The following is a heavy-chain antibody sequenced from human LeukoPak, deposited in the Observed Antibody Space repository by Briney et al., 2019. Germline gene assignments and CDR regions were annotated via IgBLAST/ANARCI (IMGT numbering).Heavy chain of an antibody. CDR2: ISSSGRTI. CDR1: GFTFSDYY. V-gene: IGHV3-11*04. CDR3: ATVTYGRLDY. J-gene: IGHJ4*02. Sequence: KPGGSLRLSCAASGFTFSDYYMSWIRQAPGKGLEWVSYISSSGRTIYYADSVKGRFTISRDNAKNSLYLQVNSLRVEDRAIYYCATVTYGRLDYWGQGTLVTVSS. D-gene: IGHD3-10*01.